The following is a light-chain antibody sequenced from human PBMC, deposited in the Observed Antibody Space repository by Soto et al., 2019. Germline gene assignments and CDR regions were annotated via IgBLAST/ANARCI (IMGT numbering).Light chain of an antibody. CDR1: SSDVGGYNY. V-gene: IGLV2-11*01. Sequence: QSVLTQPRSVSGYPGQSVTISCTGTSSDVGGYNYVSWYQEHPGRAPKLMIYDVSIRPSGVPDRFSGSKSGNTASLTISGLLAEDEADYYCCSYAGTYSSFVFGSGTKVTVL. CDR3: CSYAGTYSSFV. J-gene: IGLJ1*01. CDR2: DVS.